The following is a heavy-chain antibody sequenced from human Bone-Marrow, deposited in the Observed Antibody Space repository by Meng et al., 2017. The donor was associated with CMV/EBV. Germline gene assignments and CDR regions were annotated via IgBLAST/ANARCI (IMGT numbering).Heavy chain of an antibody. CDR3: ARYCSSTSCYKPGRVYYYYYGMDV. J-gene: IGHJ6*02. CDR2: ISYDGSNK. CDR1: GFTFSSYA. V-gene: IGHV3-30-3*01. Sequence: GESLKISCAASGFTFSSYAMHWVRQAPGKGLEWVAVISYDGSNKYYADSVKGRFTISRDNSKNTLYLQMNSLRAEDTAVYYCARYCSSTSCYKPGRVYYYYYGMDVWGQGNTVNVSS. D-gene: IGHD2-2*02.